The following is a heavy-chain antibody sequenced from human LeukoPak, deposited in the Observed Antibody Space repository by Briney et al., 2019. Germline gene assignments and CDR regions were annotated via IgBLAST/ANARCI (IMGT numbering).Heavy chain of an antibody. CDR1: GFTFSSYG. CDR3: ARRAGAYSHPYDY. D-gene: IGHD4/OR15-4a*01. J-gene: IGHJ4*02. Sequence: GGTLRLSCAASGFTFSSYGMSWVRQAPGKGLEWVSVISGSGGNRYYADSMKGRFTISRDNSKNTLYLQMNSLRAEDTAVYYCARRAGAYSHPYDYWGQGTLVTVSS. CDR2: ISGSGGNR. V-gene: IGHV3-23*01.